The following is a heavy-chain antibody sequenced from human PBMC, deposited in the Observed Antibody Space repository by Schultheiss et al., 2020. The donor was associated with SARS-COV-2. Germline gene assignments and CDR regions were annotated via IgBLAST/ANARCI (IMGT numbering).Heavy chain of an antibody. Sequence: SETLSLTCTVSGGSIRSYYWSWIRQPPGKGLEWIGDIFYSGSTNYNPSLKSRVTISVDTSKNQFSLKLNSVTAADTAVYYCARDRAITMTYFDFWGRGALVTVSS. CDR1: GGSIRSYY. CDR2: IFYSGST. D-gene: IGHD3-22*01. CDR3: ARDRAITMTYFDF. V-gene: IGHV4-59*01. J-gene: IGHJ4*02.